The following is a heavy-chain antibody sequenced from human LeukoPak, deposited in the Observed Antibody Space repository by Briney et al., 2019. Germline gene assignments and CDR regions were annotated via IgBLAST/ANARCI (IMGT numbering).Heavy chain of an antibody. J-gene: IGHJ4*02. V-gene: IGHV3-48*01. Sequence: GGSLRLSCAASGFTFVTYSMNWVRQAPGKGLEWVSYIGSDSSTIYYADSVKGRFTISRDNSKNTLFLHMNSLRAEDTAVYYCAKGLRYCGGDCYFDYWGQGTLVTVSS. CDR2: IGSDSSTI. CDR3: AKGLRYCGGDCYFDY. CDR1: GFTFVTYS. D-gene: IGHD2-21*02.